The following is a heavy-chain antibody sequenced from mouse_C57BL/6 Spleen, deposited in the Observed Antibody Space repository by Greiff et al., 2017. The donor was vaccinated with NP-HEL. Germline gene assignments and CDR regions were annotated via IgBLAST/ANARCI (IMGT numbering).Heavy chain of an antibody. CDR1: GFTFSDFY. CDR2: SRNKANDYTT. Sequence: EVKVVESGGGLVQSGRSLRLSCATSGFTFSDFYMEWVRQAPGKGLEWIAASRNKANDYTTEYSASVKGRFIVSRDTSQSILYLQMNALRAEDTAIYYCARDASPIYYGSSYGYFDVWGTGTTVTVSS. CDR3: ARDASPIYYGSSYGYFDV. J-gene: IGHJ1*03. D-gene: IGHD1-1*01. V-gene: IGHV7-1*01.